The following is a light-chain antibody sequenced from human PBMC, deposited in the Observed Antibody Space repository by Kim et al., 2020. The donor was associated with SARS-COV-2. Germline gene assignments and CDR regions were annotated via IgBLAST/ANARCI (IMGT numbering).Light chain of an antibody. CDR2: SKN. J-gene: IGLJ2*01. CDR3: NSRDSSGNHVV. Sequence: SSELTQDPAVSVALGQTVRITCQGDSRRSYYASWYQQKPGQAPVLVIYSKNNRPSGIPDRFSGSSSGNTASLTITGAQAEDEADYYCNSRDSSGNHVVFGGGTKLTVL. V-gene: IGLV3-19*01. CDR1: SRRSYY.